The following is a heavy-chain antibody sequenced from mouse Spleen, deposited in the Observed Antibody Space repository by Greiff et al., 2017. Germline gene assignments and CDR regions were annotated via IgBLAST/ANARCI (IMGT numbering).Heavy chain of an antibody. D-gene: IGHD1-1*01. V-gene: IGHV1-69*01. J-gene: IGHJ3*01. CDR2: IDPSDSYT. CDR3: ATGVLTWFAY. Sequence: QVQLQQPGAELVMPGASVKLSCKASGYTFTSYWMHWVKQRPGQGLEWIGEIDPSDSYTNYNQKFKGKATLTVDKSSSTAYMQLSSLTSEDSAVYYCATGVLTWFAYWGQGTLVTVSA. CDR1: GYTFTSYW.